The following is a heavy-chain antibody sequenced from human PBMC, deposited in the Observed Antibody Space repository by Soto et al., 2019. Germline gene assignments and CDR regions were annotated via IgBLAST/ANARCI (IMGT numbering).Heavy chain of an antibody. D-gene: IGHD6-13*01. Sequence: KVSCKASGGTFSSYAISWVRQAPGQGLEWMGGIIPIFGTANYAQKFQGRVTITADESTSTAYMELSSLRSEDTAVYYCARATAAASYYYYGMDVWGQGTTVTVSS. CDR2: IIPIFGTA. V-gene: IGHV1-69*01. CDR3: ARATAAASYYYYGMDV. J-gene: IGHJ6*02. CDR1: GGTFSSYA.